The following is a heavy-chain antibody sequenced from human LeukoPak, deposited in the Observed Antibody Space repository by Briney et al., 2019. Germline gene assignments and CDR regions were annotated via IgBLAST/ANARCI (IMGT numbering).Heavy chain of an antibody. CDR2: INHSGST. V-gene: IGHV4-34*01. CDR3: ARARGVRAARPPYYFDY. D-gene: IGHD6-6*01. J-gene: IGHJ4*02. Sequence: SETLSLTCAVYGGSFSGYYWSWIRQPPGKGLEWIGEINHSGSTNYNPSLKSRVTISVDKAKNQFSLKLSSVTAADTAVYYCARARGVRAARPPYYFDYWGQGTLVTVSS. CDR1: GGSFSGYY.